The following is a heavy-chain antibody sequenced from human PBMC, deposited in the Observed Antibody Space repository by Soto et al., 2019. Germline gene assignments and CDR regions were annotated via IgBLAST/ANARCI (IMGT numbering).Heavy chain of an antibody. D-gene: IGHD3-22*01. CDR3: AKTYYYDSSGYYVGNWFDP. V-gene: IGHV4-30-4*01. J-gene: IGHJ5*02. CDR1: GGVVRGGVLY. CDR2: IYYSGST. Sequence: FLLSPDWGGVVRGGVLYWSGRRKTTKKGLEWIGYIYYSGSTYYNPSLKSRVTISVDTSKNQFSLKLSSVTAADTAVYYCAKTYYYDSSGYYVGNWFDPWGQGTLVTVSS.